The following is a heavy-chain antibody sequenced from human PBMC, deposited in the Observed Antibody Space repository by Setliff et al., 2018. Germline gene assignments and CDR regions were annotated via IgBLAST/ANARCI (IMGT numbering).Heavy chain of an antibody. CDR3: VKDRVPDGVWDFDF. CDR2: IYHNGGGI. V-gene: IGHV3-23*01. J-gene: IGHJ4*02. Sequence: GSLRLSCVGSGYNFGTYSMTWVRQVPGKGLQWVAGIYHNGGGIFYADSVKGRFTISRDNSRNTLYLQMNSLRVEDTALYYCVKDRVPDGVWDFDFWGQGTLVTVSS. D-gene: IGHD4-17*01. CDR1: GYNFGTYS.